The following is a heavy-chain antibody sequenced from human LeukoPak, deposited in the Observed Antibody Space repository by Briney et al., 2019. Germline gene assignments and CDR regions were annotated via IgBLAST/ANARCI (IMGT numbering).Heavy chain of an antibody. J-gene: IGHJ4*02. CDR1: GGSFSGYY. V-gene: IGHV4-34*01. CDR3: ARGQLVRGRAHDY. CDR2: INHSGST. Sequence: SETLSLTCAVYGGSFSGYYWSWIRQPPRKGLEWIGEINHSGSTNYNPSLKSRVTISVDTSKNQFSLKLSSVTAADTAVYYCARGQLVRGRAHDYWGQGTLVTVSS. D-gene: IGHD3-10*01.